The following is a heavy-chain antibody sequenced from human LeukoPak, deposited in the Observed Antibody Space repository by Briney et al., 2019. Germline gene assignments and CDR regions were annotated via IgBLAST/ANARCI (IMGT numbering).Heavy chain of an antibody. D-gene: IGHD2-2*01. Sequence: SETLSLTCTVSGGSISSYYWSWIRQPAGKGLEWIGRIYTSGSTNYNPSLKSRVTMSVDTSKNQFSLKLSSVTAADTAVYYCARDSPAMTSPYYYYGMDVWGQGTTVTVSS. CDR2: IYTSGST. V-gene: IGHV4-4*07. J-gene: IGHJ6*02. CDR3: ARDSPAMTSPYYYYGMDV. CDR1: GGSISSYY.